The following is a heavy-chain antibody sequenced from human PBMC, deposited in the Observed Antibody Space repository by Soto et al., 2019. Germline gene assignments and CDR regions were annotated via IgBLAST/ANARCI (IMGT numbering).Heavy chain of an antibody. CDR1: GYSFTSYW. Sequence: HGDSLKISCKGSGYSFTSYWISWVRQMPGKGLEWMGRIDPSDSYTNYSPSFQGHVTISADKSISTAYLQWSRLKASDTAMYYCTRHTASYDILTGYYDYCGQGPLFTVSS. J-gene: IGHJ4*02. D-gene: IGHD3-9*01. CDR3: TRHTASYDILTGYYDY. V-gene: IGHV5-10-1*01. CDR2: IDPSDSYT.